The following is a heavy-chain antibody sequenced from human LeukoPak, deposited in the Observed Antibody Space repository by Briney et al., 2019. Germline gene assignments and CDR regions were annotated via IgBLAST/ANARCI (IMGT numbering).Heavy chain of an antibody. Sequence: GGSLRLSCAASGVALIKYWMHSVRQAPGKGLVWVSRINSDGSSTIYADSVKGRFTISRDNAKNTLYLQMNRLRAEDTAVYYCARGVAAIGKSPDYWGQGTLVTVSS. J-gene: IGHJ4*02. CDR2: INSDGSST. D-gene: IGHD1-1*01. V-gene: IGHV3-74*01. CDR1: GVALIKYW. CDR3: ARGVAAIGKSPDY.